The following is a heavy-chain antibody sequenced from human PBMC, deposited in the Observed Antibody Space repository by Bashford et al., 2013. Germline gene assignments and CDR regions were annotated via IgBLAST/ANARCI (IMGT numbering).Heavy chain of an antibody. V-gene: IGHV3-15*01. CDR3: ATSTCDNCWRGAFDI. Sequence: VRQAPGKGLEWVGRIKSNRDGGTTDFPAPVKGRFTISRDDSKNTLYLEMNSLTTEDTALYFCATSTCDNCWRGAFDIWGQGTMVTVSS. CDR2: IKSNRDGGTT. J-gene: IGHJ3*02. D-gene: IGHD1-20*01.